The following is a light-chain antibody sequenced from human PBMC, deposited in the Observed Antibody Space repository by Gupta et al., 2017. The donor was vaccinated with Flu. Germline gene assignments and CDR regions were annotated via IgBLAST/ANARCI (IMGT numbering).Light chain of an antibody. J-gene: IGKJ2*01. Sequence: DIQMTQSPSSLSASVGDRVTITCRASQSISSHLNWYQQKAGKAPNLLIYGASRLQSGVPSRFSGSGSGTEFTLTISRLRPEDFATYCCQQTDSTPYTFGQGTKMEI. CDR3: QQTDSTPYT. CDR1: QSISSH. CDR2: GAS. V-gene: IGKV1-39*01.